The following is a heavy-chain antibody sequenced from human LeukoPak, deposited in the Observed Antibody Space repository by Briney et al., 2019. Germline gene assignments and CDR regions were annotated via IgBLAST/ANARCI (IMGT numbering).Heavy chain of an antibody. Sequence: GGSLRLSCTASGFTFGDYAMSWFRQAPGKGLEWVGFIRSKAYGGTTEYAASVKGRFTISRDDSKGIAYLQMNSLKTEDTAVYYCTRAHLVAAAGDFDYWGQGTLVTVSS. D-gene: IGHD6-13*01. J-gene: IGHJ4*02. CDR2: IRSKAYGGTT. CDR3: TRAHLVAAAGDFDY. V-gene: IGHV3-49*03. CDR1: GFTFGDYA.